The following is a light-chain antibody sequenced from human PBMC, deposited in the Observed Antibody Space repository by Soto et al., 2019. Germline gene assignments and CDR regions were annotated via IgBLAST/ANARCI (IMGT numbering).Light chain of an antibody. CDR2: KAS. CDR1: QSISSW. Sequence: DIQMTQSPSTLSASVGDRVTITCRACQSISSWLAWYQQKPGKAPKLLIYKASSLGSGVPSRFSGSGSGTEFTLTISCLQPDDFATYYCQQYNSFPWTFGQGTKVEIK. J-gene: IGKJ1*01. V-gene: IGKV1-5*03. CDR3: QQYNSFPWT.